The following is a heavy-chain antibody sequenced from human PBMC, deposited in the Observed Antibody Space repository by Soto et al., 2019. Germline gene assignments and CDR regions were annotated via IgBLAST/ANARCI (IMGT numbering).Heavy chain of an antibody. Sequence: SVKVSCKASGGTFSSYAISWVRQAPGQGLEWMGGIIPIFGTANYAQKFQGRVTITADESTSTAYMELSSLRSEDTAVYYCARQHSSGYPGLFDYWGQGTLVTVSS. CDR3: ARQHSSGYPGLFDY. V-gene: IGHV1-69*13. J-gene: IGHJ4*02. D-gene: IGHD3-22*01. CDR1: GGTFSSYA. CDR2: IIPIFGTA.